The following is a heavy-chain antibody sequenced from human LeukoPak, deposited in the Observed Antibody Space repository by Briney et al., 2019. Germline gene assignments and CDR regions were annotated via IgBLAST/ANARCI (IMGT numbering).Heavy chain of an antibody. CDR3: ASSGSYRFDY. D-gene: IGHD1-26*01. J-gene: IGHJ4*02. CDR1: GFTFSSYS. V-gene: IGHV3-48*02. CDR2: ITASGTAM. Sequence: GGSLRLSCAASGFTFSSYSMDWVRKAPGKGLEWVSHITASGTAMFYADSVKGRFTISRDNAKNSLYLQMNSLRDEDTAVYYCASSGSYRFDYWGQGTLVTVSS.